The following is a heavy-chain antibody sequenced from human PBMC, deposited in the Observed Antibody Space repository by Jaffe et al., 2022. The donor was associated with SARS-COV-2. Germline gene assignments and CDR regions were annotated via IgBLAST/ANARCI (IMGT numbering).Heavy chain of an antibody. CDR2: INPGNGDT. J-gene: IGHJ1*01. Sequence: QVQLVQSGAEVKKPGASVKVSCKASGYTFTSCAIHWVRQAPGQRLEWMGWINPGNGDTKYSQKFQGRVTITRDTSASTAYMELSGLRSEDTAVYYCATPHWSSSSGAEYFQHWGQGTLVTVSS. CDR1: GYTFTSCA. D-gene: IGHD6-6*01. V-gene: IGHV1-3*01. CDR3: ATPHWSSSSGAEYFQH.